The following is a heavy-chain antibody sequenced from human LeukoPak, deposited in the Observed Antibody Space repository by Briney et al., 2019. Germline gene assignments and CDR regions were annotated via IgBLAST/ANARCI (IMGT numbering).Heavy chain of an antibody. J-gene: IGHJ5*02. CDR1: GYTFTGYY. V-gene: IGHV1-2*02. CDR3: ARGNGVMYYYDTSGYH. CDR2: INPNSGET. Sequence: ASVTVSCKASGYTFTGYYMHWVRQAPGQGLEWMGWINPNSGETNYAQKFQGRVTMSRDTSISTAYMELSRLRSDDTAVYYCARGNGVMYYYDTSGYHWGQGTPVTVSS. D-gene: IGHD3-22*01.